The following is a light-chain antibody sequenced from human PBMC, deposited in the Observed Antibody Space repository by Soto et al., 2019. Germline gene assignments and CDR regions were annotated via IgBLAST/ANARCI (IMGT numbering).Light chain of an antibody. CDR1: QSLSAD. J-gene: IGKJ4*01. V-gene: IGKV3-15*01. CDR3: QQYNNWPLT. CDR2: DAS. Sequence: EVVLTQSSDTLSVSPGGRATLSCRASQSLSADLAWYQQTPGQPPRLLIYDASARATGIPARFSGSGSGTEFTLTISSLQSEDFALYFCQQYNNWPLTFGGGTKVDIK.